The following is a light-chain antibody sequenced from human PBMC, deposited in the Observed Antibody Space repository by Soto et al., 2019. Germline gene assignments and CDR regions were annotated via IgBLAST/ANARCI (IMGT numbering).Light chain of an antibody. CDR3: MQSTHWPHT. V-gene: IGKV2-30*01. CDR1: QSLVYSDGDTY. CDR2: KVS. Sequence: DVVMTQSPLSLPVTLGQPASISCRSSQSLVYSDGDTYLTWFQQRPGQSPRRLIYKVSNRDSGVPDRFSGSGSGTDFTLKITRVEAEDVGLYYCMQSTHWPHTFGQWTKLEIK. J-gene: IGKJ2*01.